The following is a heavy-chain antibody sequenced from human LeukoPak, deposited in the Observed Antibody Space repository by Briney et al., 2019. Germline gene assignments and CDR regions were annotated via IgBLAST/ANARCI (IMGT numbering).Heavy chain of an antibody. CDR1: GASISSSY. CDR2: IYTSGST. J-gene: IGHJ6*02. V-gene: IGHV4-4*07. Sequence: SETLSLTCTVSGASISSSYCTWIRQPAGKGLEWIGRIYTSGSTNYNPSLKSRVTMSVDTSKNQFSLKLSSVTAADTAVYYCARGVSFYGMDVWGQGTTVTVSS. D-gene: IGHD5/OR15-5a*01. CDR3: ARGVSFYGMDV.